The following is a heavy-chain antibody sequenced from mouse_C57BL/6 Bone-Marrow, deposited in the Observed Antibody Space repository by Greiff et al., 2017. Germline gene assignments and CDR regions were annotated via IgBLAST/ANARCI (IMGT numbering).Heavy chain of an antibody. J-gene: IGHJ1*03. Sequence: VQLQQSGAELVRPGASVTLSCKASGYTFTAYEMHWVKQTPVHGLEWIGAIDPETGGTAYNQKFKGKAILTADKSSSTAYMELRSLPSEDSAVYYCTRWAYYSKPRYWYFDVWGTGTTVTVSS. V-gene: IGHV1-15*01. D-gene: IGHD2-5*01. CDR3: TRWAYYSKPRYWYFDV. CDR1: GYTFTAYE. CDR2: IDPETGGT.